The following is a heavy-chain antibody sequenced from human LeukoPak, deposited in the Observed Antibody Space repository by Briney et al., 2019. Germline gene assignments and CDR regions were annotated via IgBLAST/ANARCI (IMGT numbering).Heavy chain of an antibody. J-gene: IGHJ4*02. CDR1: GFTFRNYW. D-gene: IGHD5-18*01. CDR2: IKQDGSEK. V-gene: IGHV3-7*01. Sequence: GGSLRLSCAASGFTFRNYWMSWVRQAPGKGLEWVANIKQDGSEKYYVDSVKGRFTISRDNAKNSLYLQMNSLRAEDTAVYYCARDAGLWLTLWNYWGQGALVTVSS. CDR3: ARDAGLWLTLWNY.